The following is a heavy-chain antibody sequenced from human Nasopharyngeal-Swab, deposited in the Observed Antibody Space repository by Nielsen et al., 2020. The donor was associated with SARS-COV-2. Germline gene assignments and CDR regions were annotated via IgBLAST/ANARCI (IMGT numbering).Heavy chain of an antibody. CDR2: ISSSSSYI. J-gene: IGHJ6*03. D-gene: IGHD4-11*01. V-gene: IGHV3-21*01. Sequence: GESLKISCAASGFTFSSYSMNWVRQAPGKGLEWVSSISSSSSYIYYADSVKGRFTISRDNAKNSLYLQMNSLRAEDTAVYHCARTQGLDSNQILGPPPYMDVWGKGTTVTVSS. CDR1: GFTFSSYS. CDR3: ARTQGLDSNQILGPPPYMDV.